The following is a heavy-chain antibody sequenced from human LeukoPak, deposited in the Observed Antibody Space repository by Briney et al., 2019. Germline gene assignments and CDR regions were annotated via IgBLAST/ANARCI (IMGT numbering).Heavy chain of an antibody. CDR1: GFTFSSFG. CDR3: ASAAAGPPFFDY. CDR2: IAYDGSIK. J-gene: IGHJ4*01. Sequence: AGGSLRLSCAASGFTFSSFGMHWVRQAPGKGLEWVAVIAYDGSIKYYADSVKGRFTISRDNSKNTLYLQMNSLRAEDTAVYYCASAAAGPPFFDYWGQGTLVTVSS. V-gene: IGHV3-30*03. D-gene: IGHD6-13*01.